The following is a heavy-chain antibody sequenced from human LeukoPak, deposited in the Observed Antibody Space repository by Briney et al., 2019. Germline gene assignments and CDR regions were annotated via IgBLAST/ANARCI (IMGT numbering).Heavy chain of an antibody. V-gene: IGHV4-39*01. D-gene: IGHD3-16*02. CDR1: GGSISSSSYY. CDR2: IYYSGST. Sequence: PSETLSLTCTVSGGSISSSSYYWGWIRQPPGTGLEWIGSIYYSGSTYYNPSLKSRVTISVDTSKNQFSLKLSSVTAADTAVYYCARTSYLYFDYWGQGTLVTVSS. J-gene: IGHJ4*02. CDR3: ARTSYLYFDY.